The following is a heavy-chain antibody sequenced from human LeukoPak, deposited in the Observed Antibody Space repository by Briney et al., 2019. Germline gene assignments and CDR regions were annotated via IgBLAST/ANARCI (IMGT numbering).Heavy chain of an antibody. D-gene: IGHD2-15*01. CDR1: GCTFSSYA. J-gene: IGHJ4*02. V-gene: IGHV1-69*04. Sequence: SVKVSCKASGCTFSSYAISWVRQAPGQGLEWMGRIIPILGIANYAQKFQGRVTITADKSTSTAYMELSSLRSEDTAVYYCARVRSYCSGGSCYSDWGQGTLVTVSS. CDR2: IIPILGIA. CDR3: ARVRSYCSGGSCYSD.